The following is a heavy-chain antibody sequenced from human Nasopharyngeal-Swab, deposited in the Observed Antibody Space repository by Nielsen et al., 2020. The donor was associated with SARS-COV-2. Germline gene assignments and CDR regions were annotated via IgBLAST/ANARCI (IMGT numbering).Heavy chain of an antibody. J-gene: IGHJ4*02. CDR1: GFTFSSYW. D-gene: IGHD3-22*01. CDR2: IKQDGSEK. V-gene: IGHV3-7*01. CDR3: ARDPGFGYYYDSSGYYDY. Sequence: GGSLRLSCAASGFTFSSYWMSWVRQAPGKGLEGVANIKQDGSEKYYVDSVKGRFTISRDNAKNSLYLQMNSLRAEDTAVYYCARDPGFGYYYDSSGYYDYWGQGTLVTVSS.